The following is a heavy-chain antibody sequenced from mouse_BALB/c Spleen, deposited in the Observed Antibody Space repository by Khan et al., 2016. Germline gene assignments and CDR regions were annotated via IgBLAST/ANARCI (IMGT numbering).Heavy chain of an antibody. V-gene: IGHV1-7*01. CDR3: ARRRDGLDY. D-gene: IGHD2-3*01. CDR1: GYTFTSYW. CDR2: INPSTGYT. J-gene: IGHJ2*01. Sequence: QVQLQQSGAELAKPGASVKMSCKASGYTFTSYWMHWVKQRPGQGLEWIGYINPSTGYTEYNQKFKDKATLTADKSSSTAYMQLSSLTSEDSTVYYGARRRDGLDYWGQGTTLTVSS.